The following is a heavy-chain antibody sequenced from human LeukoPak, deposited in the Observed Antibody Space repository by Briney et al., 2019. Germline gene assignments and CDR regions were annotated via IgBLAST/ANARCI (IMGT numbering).Heavy chain of an antibody. CDR3: ARHPTLGPDPEWLGYGSGSYNWFDP. CDR1: GYSFTSYW. J-gene: IGHJ5*02. Sequence: GESLKISCKGSGYSFTSYWIGWVRQMPGKGLEWMGIIYPGDSDTRYSPSFQGQVTISADKSISTAYLQWSSLKASDTAMYYCARHPTLGPDPEWLGYGSGSYNWFDPWGQGTLVTVSS. V-gene: IGHV5-51*01. CDR2: IYPGDSDT. D-gene: IGHD3-10*01.